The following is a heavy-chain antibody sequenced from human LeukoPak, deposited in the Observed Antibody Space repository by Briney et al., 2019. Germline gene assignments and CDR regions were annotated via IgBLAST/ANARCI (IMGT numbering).Heavy chain of an antibody. CDR3: ARDSLPYSSSWPDY. CDR2: MNPNSGNT. J-gene: IGHJ4*02. D-gene: IGHD6-13*01. Sequence: ASVKVSCKASGYTLTGYYMHWVRQAPGQGLEWMGWMNPNSGNTGYAQKFQGRVTMTRNTSISTAYMELSSLRSEDTAVYYCARDSLPYSSSWPDYWGQGTLVTVSS. V-gene: IGHV1-8*02. CDR1: GYTLTGYY.